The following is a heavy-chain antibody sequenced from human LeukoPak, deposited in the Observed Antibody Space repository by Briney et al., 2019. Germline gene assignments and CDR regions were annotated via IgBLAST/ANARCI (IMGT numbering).Heavy chain of an antibody. J-gene: IGHJ4*02. D-gene: IGHD5-24*01. CDR2: IYPRDSDT. V-gene: IGHV5-51*01. CDR3: ARQRDGYNTYFDY. Sequence: PGESLEISCKGSGYSFTSYWIAWVRQMPGKGLEWMGIIYPRDSDTKYSPSFQGQVTISVDRSISTAYLQWSSLKASDTAMYYCARQRDGYNTYFDYWGQGTLVTVSS. CDR1: GYSFTSYW.